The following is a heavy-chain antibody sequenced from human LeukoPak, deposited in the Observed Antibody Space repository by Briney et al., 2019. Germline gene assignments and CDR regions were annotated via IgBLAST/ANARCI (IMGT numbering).Heavy chain of an antibody. Sequence: PGGSLRLSCAASGFTFSNYAMSWVRQAPGKGLEWVSAISGSASSTYHADSVKGRFTISRDNSKNTLYLQMNSLRADDTAVYYCARSAAAGFSYYSYYLDVWGKGTTVTIFS. CDR1: GFTFSNYA. CDR3: ARSAAAGFSYYSYYLDV. CDR2: ISGSASST. J-gene: IGHJ6*03. D-gene: IGHD6-13*01. V-gene: IGHV3-23*01.